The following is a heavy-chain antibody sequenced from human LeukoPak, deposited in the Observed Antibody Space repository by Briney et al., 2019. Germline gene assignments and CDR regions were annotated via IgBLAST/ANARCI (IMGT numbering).Heavy chain of an antibody. CDR1: GFTFSSCA. Sequence: PGRSLRLSCAASGFTFSSCAMHWVRQAPGKGLEWVAVISHDGSQKYYADSVKGRFTISRDNAKNTLYLQMNSLRAEDTAVYYCTREDYYYASGHWAQRTLVTVSS. CDR3: TREDYYYASGH. CDR2: ISHDGSQK. J-gene: IGHJ4*02. D-gene: IGHD3-10*01. V-gene: IGHV3-30-3*01.